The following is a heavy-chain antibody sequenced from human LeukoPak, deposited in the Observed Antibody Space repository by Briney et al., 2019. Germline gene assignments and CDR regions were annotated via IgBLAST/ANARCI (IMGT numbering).Heavy chain of an antibody. J-gene: IGHJ6*02. D-gene: IGHD5-12*01. CDR2: INTNTGNP. V-gene: IGHV7-4-1*02. CDR1: GYTFTSYA. CDR3: AGDMKVATISPFYYYGMDV. Sequence: ASVKVSCKASGYTFTSYAMNWVRQAPGQGLEWMGWINTNTGNPTYAQGFTGRFVFSLDTSVSTAYLQISSLKAEDTAVYYCAGDMKVATISPFYYYGMDVWGQGTTVTVSS.